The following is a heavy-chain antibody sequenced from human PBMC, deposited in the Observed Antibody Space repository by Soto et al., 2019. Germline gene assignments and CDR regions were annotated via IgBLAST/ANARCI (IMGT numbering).Heavy chain of an antibody. D-gene: IGHD3-22*01. J-gene: IGHJ4*02. CDR1: GGSISSGDYY. CDR2: IYYSGST. CDR3: ARDAAGYYDSSGNPFDY. V-gene: IGHV4-30-4*01. Sequence: SETLSLTCTVSGGSISSGDYYWSWIRQPPGKGLEWIGYIYYSGSTYYNPSLKSRVTISVDTSKNQFSLKLSSVTAADTAVYYCARDAAGYYDSSGNPFDYWGQGTLVTVSS.